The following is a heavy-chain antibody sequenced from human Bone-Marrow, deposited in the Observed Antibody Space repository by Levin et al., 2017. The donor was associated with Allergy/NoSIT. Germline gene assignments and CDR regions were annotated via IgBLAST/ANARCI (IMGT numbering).Heavy chain of an antibody. CDR1: GFTFRNYA. J-gene: IGHJ1*01. D-gene: IGHD6-19*01. CDR2: ISFDGSNK. V-gene: IGHV3-30-3*01. Sequence: GGSLRLSCAASGFTFRNYAINWVRQSPGQGLEWVAFISFDGSNKYYSDSVKGRFTISRDNSKNTLYLQMNSLRAEDTALYYCARKPAVAGTGEFFHHWGQGTLVTVSS. CDR3: ARKPAVAGTGEFFHH.